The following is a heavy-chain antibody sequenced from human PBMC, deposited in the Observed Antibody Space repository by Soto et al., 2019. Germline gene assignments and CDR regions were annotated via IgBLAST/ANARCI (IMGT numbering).Heavy chain of an antibody. D-gene: IGHD2-2*02. J-gene: IGHJ3*02. V-gene: IGHV3-13*01. CDR1: GFTFSSYD. CDR3: ARSTWGYCSSTSCYTSDAFDI. Sequence: VQLVESGGGLVQPGGSLRLSCAASGFTFSSYDMHWVRQATGKGLEWVSAIGTAGDTYYPGSVKGRFTISRENAKNSLYLQMNSLRAGDTAVYYCARSTWGYCSSTSCYTSDAFDIWGQGTMVTVSS. CDR2: IGTAGDT.